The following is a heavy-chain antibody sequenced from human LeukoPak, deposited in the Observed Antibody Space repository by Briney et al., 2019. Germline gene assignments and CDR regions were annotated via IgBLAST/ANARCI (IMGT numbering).Heavy chain of an antibody. CDR3: TIGGASGSLAH. D-gene: IGHD6-13*01. V-gene: IGHV4-4*07. J-gene: IGHJ4*02. CDR2: TYTSGDT. Sequence: PSETLSLTCTVSRASISDNYWSWSRQPAGKALEGIGRTYTSGDTNYNPSLKSRASVSVDTSKNQFYLSLRYVTAADTAVYYCTIGGASGSLAHWGPGTLVTVSS. CDR1: RASISDNY.